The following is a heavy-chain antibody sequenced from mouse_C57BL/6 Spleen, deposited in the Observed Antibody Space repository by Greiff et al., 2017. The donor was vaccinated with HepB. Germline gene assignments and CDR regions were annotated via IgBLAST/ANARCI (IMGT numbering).Heavy chain of an antibody. CDR1: GYSITSGYY. Sequence: ESGPGLVKPSQSLSLTCSVTGYSITSGYYWNWIRQFPGNKLEWMGYISYDGSNNYNPSLKNRISITRDTSKNQFFLKLNSVTTEDTATYYCARDDYESSYAMDYWGQGTSVTVSS. CDR3: ARDDYESSYAMDY. V-gene: IGHV3-6*01. J-gene: IGHJ4*01. CDR2: ISYDGSN. D-gene: IGHD2-4*01.